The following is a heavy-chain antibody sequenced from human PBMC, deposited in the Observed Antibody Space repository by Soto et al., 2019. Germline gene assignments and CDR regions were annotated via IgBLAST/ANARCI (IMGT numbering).Heavy chain of an antibody. Sequence: KPSETLSLTCAVYGGSFSGYYWSWIRQPPGKGLEWIGEINHSGSTNYNPSLKSRVAISVGTSKNQFSLELSSVTAADTAVYYCARKWFFDYWGQGTLVTVSS. D-gene: IGHD2-8*01. V-gene: IGHV4-34*01. CDR1: GGSFSGYY. CDR2: INHSGST. CDR3: ARKWFFDY. J-gene: IGHJ4*02.